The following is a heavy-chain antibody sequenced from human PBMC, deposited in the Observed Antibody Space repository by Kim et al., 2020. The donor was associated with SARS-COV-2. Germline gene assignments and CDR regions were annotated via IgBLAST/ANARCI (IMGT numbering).Heavy chain of an antibody. CDR3: ARDYQLYGDYVDLYFDY. V-gene: IGHV3-48*02. CDR1: GFTFSSYS. CDR2: ISSSSSTI. J-gene: IGHJ4*02. Sequence: GGSLRLSCAASGFTFSSYSMNWVRQAPGKGLEWVSYISSSSSTIYYADSVKGRFTISRDNAKNSLYLQMNSLRDEDTAVYYCARDYQLYGDYVDLYFDYWGQGTLVTVSS. D-gene: IGHD4-17*01.